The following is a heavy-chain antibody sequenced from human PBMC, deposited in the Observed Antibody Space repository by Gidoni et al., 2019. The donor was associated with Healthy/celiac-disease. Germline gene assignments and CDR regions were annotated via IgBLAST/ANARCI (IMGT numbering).Heavy chain of an antibody. J-gene: IGHJ6*02. V-gene: IGHV3-48*02. Sequence: EVQLVESGGGLVQPGGSLRLYCAASGFTFSSYSMNWVRQAPGKGLEWVSYIISSSSTIDYAVSVKCRLTISRDNAKNSLYLQMNSLRDEDTAVYYCARVSGSVDVWGQGTTVTVSS. CDR2: IISSSSTI. CDR3: ARVSGSVDV. CDR1: GFTFSSYS. D-gene: IGHD1-26*01.